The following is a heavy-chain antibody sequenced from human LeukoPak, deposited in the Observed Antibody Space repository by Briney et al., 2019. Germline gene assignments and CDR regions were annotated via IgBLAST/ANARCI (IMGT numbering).Heavy chain of an antibody. Sequence: SETLSLTCAVYGGSFSGYYWSWIRQPPGKGLEWIGKINHSGTTNSNPSLKSRVTISVDTSKNQFSLKLSSVTAADTAVYYCARGDMGRITIFGVALSRGYWFDPWGQGTLVTVSS. D-gene: IGHD3-3*01. CDR3: ARGDMGRITIFGVALSRGYWFDP. J-gene: IGHJ5*02. V-gene: IGHV4-34*01. CDR2: INHSGTT. CDR1: GGSFSGYY.